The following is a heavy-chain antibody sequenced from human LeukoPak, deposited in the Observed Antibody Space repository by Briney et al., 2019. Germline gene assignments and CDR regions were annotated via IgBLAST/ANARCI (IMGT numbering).Heavy chain of an antibody. D-gene: IGHD6-13*01. J-gene: IGHJ6*03. CDR3: ARGYRQQLVRGRYYYYMDV. CDR1: GGTFSIYA. CDR2: IIPIFGTA. Sequence: GASVKVSFKASGGTFSIYAISWVRQAPGQGLEWMGGIIPIFGTANYAQKFQGRVTITADESTSTAYMELSSLRSEDTAVYYCARGYRQQLVRGRYYYYMDVWGKGTTVTISS. V-gene: IGHV1-69*13.